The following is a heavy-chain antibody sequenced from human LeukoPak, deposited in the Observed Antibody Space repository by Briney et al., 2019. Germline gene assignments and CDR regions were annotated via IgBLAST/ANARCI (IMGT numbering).Heavy chain of an antibody. CDR2: VRSKTDGGTA. CDR3: ATVPLLPSIAALGPFDP. D-gene: IGHD6-6*01. Sequence: GGSLRLSCAASVFTFSKAWMNWFRQAPGKGLEWVGRVRSKTDGGTADYAAPVKGRFTISRDNSKNTLYLQMNSLRAEDTAVYYCATVPLLPSIAALGPFDPWGQGTLVTVSS. J-gene: IGHJ5*02. V-gene: IGHV3-15*01. CDR1: VFTFSKAW.